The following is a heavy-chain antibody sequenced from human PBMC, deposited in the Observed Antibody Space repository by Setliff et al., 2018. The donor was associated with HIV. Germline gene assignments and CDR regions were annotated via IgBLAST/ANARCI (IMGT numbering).Heavy chain of an antibody. CDR1: GLPFNGYT. CDR2: ISYSGNTI. J-gene: IGHJ4*01. Sequence: GGSLRLSCITSGLPFNGYTMNWVRQAPGRGLECISYISYSGNTIYYTDSVKGRFTISRDNAKKSLFRQMDSLRAEDTAVYYCAQGHLWGQGTVVTVSS. V-gene: IGHV3-48*04. CDR3: AQGHL.